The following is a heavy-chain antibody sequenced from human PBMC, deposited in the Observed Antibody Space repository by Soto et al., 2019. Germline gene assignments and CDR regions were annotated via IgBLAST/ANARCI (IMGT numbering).Heavy chain of an antibody. J-gene: IGHJ4*02. Sequence: GGSLRLSCAASGFTFSSYAMSWVRQAPGKGLEWVSAISGSGGSTYYADSVKGRFTISRDNSKNTLYLQMNSLRAEDTAVYYCAKDYYDSSGYYYAPEPFDYWGQGTLVTVSS. D-gene: IGHD3-22*01. V-gene: IGHV3-23*01. CDR3: AKDYYDSSGYYYAPEPFDY. CDR1: GFTFSSYA. CDR2: ISGSGGST.